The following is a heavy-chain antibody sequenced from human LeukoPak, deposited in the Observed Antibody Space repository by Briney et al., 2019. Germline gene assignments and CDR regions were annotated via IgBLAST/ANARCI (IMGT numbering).Heavy chain of an antibody. Sequence: ASVKVSCKASGYAFTSYGISWVRQAPGQGLEWMGWISACNGNTNYAQKLQGRGTMTTDTSTSTAYMELRSLRSDDTAVYYCARQDIVVVPAAMRRYYFDYWGQGTLVTVSS. CDR3: ARQDIVVVPAAMRRYYFDY. J-gene: IGHJ4*02. D-gene: IGHD2-2*01. V-gene: IGHV1-18*01. CDR2: ISACNGNT. CDR1: GYAFTSYG.